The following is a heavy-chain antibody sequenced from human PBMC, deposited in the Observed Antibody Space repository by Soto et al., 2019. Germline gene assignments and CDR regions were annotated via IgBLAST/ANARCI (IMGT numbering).Heavy chain of an antibody. V-gene: IGHV4-34*10. J-gene: IGHJ5*02. Sequence: SATLSLTCAVNGGSLTCYSLSWIRQPPGKGLEWIGEIKECGNTNYTPPLKRRDTMQADTSKNQFHLKLHSVTATDTAVYHCERHSPRIGGSYWINWFDPWGQGTLVTVSS. CDR3: ERHSPRIGGSYWINWFDP. D-gene: IGHD1-26*01. CDR1: GGSLTCYS. CDR2: IKECGNT.